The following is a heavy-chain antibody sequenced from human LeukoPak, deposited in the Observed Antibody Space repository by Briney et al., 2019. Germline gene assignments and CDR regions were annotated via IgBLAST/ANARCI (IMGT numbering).Heavy chain of an antibody. Sequence: SETLSLTCAVYGGSFSGYYWSWIRQPPGKGLEWIGEINHSGSTNYNPSLKSRVTISVDTSKNQFSLKLSSVTAADTAVYYCARGFHKFTNDYWGQGTLVTVSS. D-gene: IGHD2/OR15-2a*01. CDR1: GGSFSGYY. CDR2: INHSGST. CDR3: ARGFHKFTNDY. V-gene: IGHV4-34*01. J-gene: IGHJ4*02.